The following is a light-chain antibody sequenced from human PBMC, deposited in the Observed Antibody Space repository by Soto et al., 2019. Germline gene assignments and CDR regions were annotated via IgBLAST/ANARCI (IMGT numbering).Light chain of an antibody. J-gene: IGLJ2*01. CDR1: NIGSKS. CDR3: QVWDSSSDHVV. CDR2: YDS. Sequence: SYELTQPPSVSVAPGKTVRITCGGNNIGSKSVHWYQQKPGQAPVLVISYDSDRPSGIPERFSGSNSGSTATLTISRVEAGDEADYYCQVWDSSSDHVVFGGGTKLTVL. V-gene: IGLV3-21*04.